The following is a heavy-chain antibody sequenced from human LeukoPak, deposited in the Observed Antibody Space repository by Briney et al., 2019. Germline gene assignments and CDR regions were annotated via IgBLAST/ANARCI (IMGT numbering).Heavy chain of an antibody. CDR2: IGTAGDI. V-gene: IGHV3-13*01. Sequence: PGGSLRLSCAASGFTFSSYDMHWVRQATGKGLEWVSGIGTAGDIYYPGSVKGRFTISRENAKNSLYLQMNSLRAEDTALYYCAKAYSSSWLHMDVWGKGTTVTISS. CDR3: AKAYSSSWLHMDV. D-gene: IGHD6-13*01. J-gene: IGHJ6*03. CDR1: GFTFSSYD.